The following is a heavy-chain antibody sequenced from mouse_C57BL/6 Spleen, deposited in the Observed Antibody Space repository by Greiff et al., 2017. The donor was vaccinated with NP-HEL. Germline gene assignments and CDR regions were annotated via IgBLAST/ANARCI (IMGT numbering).Heavy chain of an antibody. D-gene: IGHD3-3*01. CDR3: ARWDSY. J-gene: IGHJ2*01. V-gene: IGHV1-26*01. CDR2: INPNNGGT. Sequence: VQLQQSGPELVKPGASVKISCKASGYTFTDYYMNWVKQSHGKSLEWIGDINPNNGGTSYNQKFKGKATLTVDKSSSTAYMELRSLTSEDSAVYYCARWDSYWGQGTTLTVSS. CDR1: GYTFTDYY.